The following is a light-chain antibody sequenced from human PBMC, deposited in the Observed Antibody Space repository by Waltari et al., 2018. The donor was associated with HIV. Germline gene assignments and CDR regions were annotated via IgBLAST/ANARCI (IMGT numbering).Light chain of an antibody. CDR2: RDN. Sequence: QAGLTQPPSVSKGMRQPATLTCPGNSNKVSNQGATWLQKHQGHPPKLLSYRDNKRPSGISERFSASRSGNTASLTITGVQPEDEADYFCATWDISLSAVVFGGGTTLTVL. J-gene: IGLJ2*01. V-gene: IGLV10-54*04. CDR1: SNKVSNQG. CDR3: ATWDISLSAVV.